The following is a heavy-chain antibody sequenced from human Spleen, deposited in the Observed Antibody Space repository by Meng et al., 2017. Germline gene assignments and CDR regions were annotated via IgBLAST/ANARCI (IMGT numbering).Heavy chain of an antibody. V-gene: IGHV3-23*01. D-gene: IGHD4-17*01. CDR1: GFTFSSYS. CDR3: AKDNYGDYIYYYYGMDI. CDR2: ISGSGGST. J-gene: IGHJ6*02. Sequence: GESLKISCAASGFTFSSYSMNWVRQAPGKGLEWVSGISGSGGSTNYADYVKGRFTISRDNSKNTLYLQMNSLRAEDTALYYCAKDNYGDYIYYYYGMDIWGQGTTVTVSS.